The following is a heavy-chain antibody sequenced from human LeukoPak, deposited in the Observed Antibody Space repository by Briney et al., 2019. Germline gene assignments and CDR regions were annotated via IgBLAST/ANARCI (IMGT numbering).Heavy chain of an antibody. CDR1: GFTFSSYA. Sequence: PGGSLRLSCAASGFTFSSYAMNWVRQAPGKGLEWVSTISGSGGSTYYADSVKGRFTISRDNSKNTLYLQMNSLRAGDTAVHHCAKQGYCSGGSCYPWYFDYWGQGTLVTVSS. CDR2: ISGSGGST. V-gene: IGHV3-23*01. CDR3: AKQGYCSGGSCYPWYFDY. J-gene: IGHJ4*02. D-gene: IGHD2-15*01.